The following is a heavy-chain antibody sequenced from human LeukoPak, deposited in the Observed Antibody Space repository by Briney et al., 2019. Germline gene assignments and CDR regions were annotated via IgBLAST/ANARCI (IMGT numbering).Heavy chain of an antibody. V-gene: IGHV3-23*01. CDR3: ARDNYYYESSGPGAFDI. D-gene: IGHD3-22*01. J-gene: IGHJ3*02. Sequence: GGSLRLSCADSRFTFSTYGMTWVRQAPGKGLEWVSSISGSGGSTYYADSVKGRVTVSRDNSKSTLFLQMNSLRAEDTAVYYCARDNYYYESSGPGAFDIWGQGTMVTVSS. CDR2: ISGSGGST. CDR1: RFTFSTYG.